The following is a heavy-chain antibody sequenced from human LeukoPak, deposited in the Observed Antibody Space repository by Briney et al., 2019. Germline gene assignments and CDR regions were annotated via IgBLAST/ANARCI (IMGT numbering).Heavy chain of an antibody. D-gene: IGHD3-3*01. CDR2: IYPGDSDT. CDR3: ARIYGGGTALAAFDI. Sequence: GESLKIPCKGSGYTFSGYWIGWVRQMPGKGLEWMGIIYPGDSDTRYSPSLQGQVTISGDKSISTAYLQWSSLKASDTAMYYCARIYGGGTALAAFDIWGQGTMVIVSS. J-gene: IGHJ3*02. CDR1: GYTFSGYW. V-gene: IGHV5-51*01.